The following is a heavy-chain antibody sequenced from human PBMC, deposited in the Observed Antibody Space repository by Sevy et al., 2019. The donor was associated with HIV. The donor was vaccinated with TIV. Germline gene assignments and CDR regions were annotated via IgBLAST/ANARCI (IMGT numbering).Heavy chain of an antibody. Sequence: GGSLSLSCAASGFTFSSYWMQWVRQAPGKGLVWVSRISTDGGRTSYADSVKGRFTISRDNAKNTLYLHMNSLRAEDTAVYFCGRGTFQLGFDSWGQGTLVTVSS. CDR3: GRGTFQLGFDS. V-gene: IGHV3-74*01. J-gene: IGHJ4*02. CDR2: ISTDGGRT. D-gene: IGHD3-16*01. CDR1: GFTFSSYW.